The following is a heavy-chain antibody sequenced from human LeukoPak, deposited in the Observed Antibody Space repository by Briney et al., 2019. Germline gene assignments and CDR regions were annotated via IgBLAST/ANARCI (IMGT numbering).Heavy chain of an antibody. Sequence: GGSLRLSCAVSGFTVRSNYMSWVRQAPGKGLEWVSVIYSGGSTYYADSVKSRFTISRDNSKNTLYLQMNSLRAEDTAVYYCARVLHTYYDFWSGQNWFDPWGQGTLVTVSS. CDR1: GFTVRSNY. V-gene: IGHV3-53*01. CDR3: ARVLHTYYDFWSGQNWFDP. D-gene: IGHD3-3*01. CDR2: IYSGGST. J-gene: IGHJ5*02.